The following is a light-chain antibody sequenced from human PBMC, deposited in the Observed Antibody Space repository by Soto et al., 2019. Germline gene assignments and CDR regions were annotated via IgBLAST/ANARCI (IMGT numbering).Light chain of an antibody. Sequence: DIQMTQSPSTLSASVGDRVTITCRASQSISSWLAWYQQKPGKAPNLLIYKASSLESWVPSRFSGSGSGTEFTLTISSLQPDDFATYYYQQYNTYPLTFGGGTKVEIK. CDR3: QQYNTYPLT. J-gene: IGKJ4*01. CDR2: KAS. V-gene: IGKV1-5*03. CDR1: QSISSW.